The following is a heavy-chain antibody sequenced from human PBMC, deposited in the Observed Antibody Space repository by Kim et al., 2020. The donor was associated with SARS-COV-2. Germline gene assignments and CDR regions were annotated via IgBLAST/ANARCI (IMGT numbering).Heavy chain of an antibody. V-gene: IGHV4-30-2*05. Sequence: YYTPSLKGRVTISVDTSKNQFSLKLSSVTAADTAVYYCVGSTSPDAFDIWGQGTMVTVSS. D-gene: IGHD2-2*01. CDR3: VGSTSPDAFDI. J-gene: IGHJ3*02.